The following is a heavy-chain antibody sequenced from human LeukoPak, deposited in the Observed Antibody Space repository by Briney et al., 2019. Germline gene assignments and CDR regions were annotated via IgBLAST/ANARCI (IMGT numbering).Heavy chain of an antibody. CDR3: TTERRTMIKRLGELSFLGIWFDP. V-gene: IGHV3-15*01. CDR2: IKSKTDGGTT. Sequence: GGSLRLSCAASGFTFSNAWMSWVRQAPGKGLEWVGRIKSKTDGGTTDYAAPVKGRFTISRDDSKNTLYLQMNSLKTEDTAVYYCTTERRTMIKRLGELSFLGIWFDPWGQGTLVTVSS. CDR1: GFTFSNAW. D-gene: IGHD3-16*02. J-gene: IGHJ5*02.